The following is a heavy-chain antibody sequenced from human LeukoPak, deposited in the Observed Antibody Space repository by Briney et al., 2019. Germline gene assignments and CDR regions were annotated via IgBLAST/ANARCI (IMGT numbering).Heavy chain of an antibody. CDR2: INDSGGTT. CDR3: AKPGKKRYSSTWDFDY. CDR1: GFTFSSYA. Sequence: GGSLRLSCAASGFTFSSYAMSWVRQAPGKGLEWVSIINDSGGTTYYADSVKGRFIISRDNSKNTLYLQMNRLRAEDTAVYYCAKPGKKRYSSTWDFDYWGQGTLVTVSS. J-gene: IGHJ4*02. D-gene: IGHD6-13*01. V-gene: IGHV3-23*01.